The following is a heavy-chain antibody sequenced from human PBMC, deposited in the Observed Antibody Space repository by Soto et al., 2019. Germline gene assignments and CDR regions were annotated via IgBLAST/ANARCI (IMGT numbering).Heavy chain of an antibody. CDR2: ISESGTST. Sequence: GGSLRLSCAASGFTVSSYAMSWVRQAPGKGLEWVSVISESGTSTHYADSVKGRFTISRDNSKNTLFLQMNSLGVEDTAVYYCARDVGLTGSYRQDCWGQGTLVTVSS. CDR3: ARDVGLTGSYRQDC. D-gene: IGHD3-10*01. CDR1: GFTVSSYA. V-gene: IGHV3-23*01. J-gene: IGHJ4*02.